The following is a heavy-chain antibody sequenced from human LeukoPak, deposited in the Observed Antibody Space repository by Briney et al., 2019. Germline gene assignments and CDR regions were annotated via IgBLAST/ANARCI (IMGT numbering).Heavy chain of an antibody. CDR1: GGSISSDY. V-gene: IGHV4-59*01. Sequence: PSETLSLTCNVSGGSISSDYWNWIRQPPGKALEWIGYIYHSGSTNYNPSLKSRVTISVDTSKNQFSLKLSSVTAADTAVYYCARTITFGGVIVIPDYFDYWGQGTLVTVSS. D-gene: IGHD3-16*02. CDR3: ARTITFGGVIVIPDYFDY. CDR2: IYHSGST. J-gene: IGHJ4*02.